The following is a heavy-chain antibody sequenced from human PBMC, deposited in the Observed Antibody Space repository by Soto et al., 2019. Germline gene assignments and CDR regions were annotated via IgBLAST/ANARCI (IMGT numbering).Heavy chain of an antibody. CDR3: ARPPYYDSSFGGFDY. J-gene: IGHJ4*02. V-gene: IGHV3-33*01. Sequence: QVQLVESGGGVVQPGRSLRLSCAASGFTFSSYGMHWVRQAPGKGLEWVAVIWYDGSNKYYADSVKGRFTISRDNSKNTLYLQMNSLRAEDTAVYYCARPPYYDSSFGGFDYWGQGTLVTVSS. D-gene: IGHD3-22*01. CDR1: GFTFSSYG. CDR2: IWYDGSNK.